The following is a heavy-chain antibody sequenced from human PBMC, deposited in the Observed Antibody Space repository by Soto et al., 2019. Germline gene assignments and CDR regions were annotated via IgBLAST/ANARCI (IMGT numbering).Heavy chain of an antibody. CDR1: GYTFTSYD. D-gene: IGHD2-15*01. Sequence: QVQLVQSGAEVKKPGASVKVSCKASGYTFTSYDINWVRQATGQGLEWMGWMNPNSGNTGYAQKFQGRVTMTRNTSISTAYMELSSLRSEDTAVYYCAVVAATSEDYYGMDVWGQGTTVTVSS. J-gene: IGHJ6*02. V-gene: IGHV1-8*01. CDR2: MNPNSGNT. CDR3: AVVAATSEDYYGMDV.